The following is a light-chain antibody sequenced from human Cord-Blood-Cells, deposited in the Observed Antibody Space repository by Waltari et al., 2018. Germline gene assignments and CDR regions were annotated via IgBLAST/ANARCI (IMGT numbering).Light chain of an antibody. CDR3: QQYNNWPRT. J-gene: IGKJ1*01. V-gene: IGKV3-15*01. CDR2: GAS. Sequence: EIVMTQSPATLSVSPVERATLSCRASQSVSSNLAWYQQKPGQAPRLLIYGASTRATGIPARFSGSGSGTEFTLTISSLKSEDFAVYYCQQYNNWPRTFGQGTKVEIK. CDR1: QSVSSN.